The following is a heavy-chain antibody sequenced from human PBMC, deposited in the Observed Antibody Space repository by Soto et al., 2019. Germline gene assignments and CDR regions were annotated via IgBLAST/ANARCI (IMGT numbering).Heavy chain of an antibody. J-gene: IGHJ4*02. CDR3: ASGITGTTFYHYFDY. D-gene: IGHD1-7*01. CDR2: IYSGGST. CDR1: GFTVSSNY. V-gene: IGHV3-53*01. Sequence: HPGGSLRLSCAASGFTVSSNYMSWVRQAPGKGLEWVSVIYSGGSTYYADSVKGRFTISRDNSKNTLYLQMNSLRAEDTAVYYCASGITGTTFYHYFDYWGQGTLVTVSS.